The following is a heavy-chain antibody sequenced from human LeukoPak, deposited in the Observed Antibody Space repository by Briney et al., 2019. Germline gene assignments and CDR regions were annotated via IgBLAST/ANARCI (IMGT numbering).Heavy chain of an antibody. V-gene: IGHV4-31*03. CDR1: GGSISSGGYY. CDR3: ARRRVVVASTDGASGAFDI. CDR2: IYYSGST. J-gene: IGHJ3*02. D-gene: IGHD2-15*01. Sequence: PSETLSLTYTVSGGSISSGGYYWSWIRQHPGKGLEWIGYIYYSGSTYYNPSLRSRVTISVDTSKNQFSLKLSSVTAADTAVYFCARRRVVVASTDGASGAFDIWGQGTMVTVSS.